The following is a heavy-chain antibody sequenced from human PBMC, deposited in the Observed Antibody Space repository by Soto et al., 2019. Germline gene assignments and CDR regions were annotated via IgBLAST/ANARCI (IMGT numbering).Heavy chain of an antibody. CDR2: ISWNSDTI. V-gene: IGHV3-9*01. CDR3: ASLVGATIFDY. CDR1: GFTFDDYA. Sequence: GGSLRLSCAASGFTFDDYAMHWVRQVPGKGLEWVSGISWNSDTIYYADSVKGRFTISRDNAKNSLYLQMNSLRAEDTAVYYCASLVGATIFDYWGQGTLVTVSS. J-gene: IGHJ4*02. D-gene: IGHD1-26*01.